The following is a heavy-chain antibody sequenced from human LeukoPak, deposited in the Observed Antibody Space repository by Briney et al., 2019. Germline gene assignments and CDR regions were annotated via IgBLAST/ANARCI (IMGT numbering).Heavy chain of an antibody. J-gene: IGHJ3*02. CDR3: ARDVVVASSPDAFDI. D-gene: IGHD2-21*01. Sequence: SETLSLTCTVSGDSVTSGGYFWTWIRHHPGKGLEWIGYISNSGTTSYNPSLKSRVSISVDTSNNQFSLSLSSVTAADTAVYYCARDVVVASSPDAFDIWGQGTMVTVSS. V-gene: IGHV4-31*03. CDR1: GDSVTSGGYF. CDR2: ISNSGTT.